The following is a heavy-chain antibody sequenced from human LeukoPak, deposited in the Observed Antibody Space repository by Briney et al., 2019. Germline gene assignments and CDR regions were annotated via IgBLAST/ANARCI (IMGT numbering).Heavy chain of an antibody. J-gene: IGHJ6*03. Sequence: SETLSLTCTVSGGSISSYYWSWIRQPPRKGMEWIGHIHYTGSTNYNPSLKSRVTIPVDTSKNQFSLKLSSATAADMAVYYCARVEEGYGSGRRENYYYYYMDVWGKGTTVTISS. CDR2: IHYTGST. CDR3: ARVEEGYGSGRRENYYYYYMDV. V-gene: IGHV4-59*01. D-gene: IGHD3-10*01. CDR1: GGSISSYY.